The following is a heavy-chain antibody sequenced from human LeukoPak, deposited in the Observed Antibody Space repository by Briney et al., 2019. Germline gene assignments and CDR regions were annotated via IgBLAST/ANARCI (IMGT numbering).Heavy chain of an antibody. CDR1: GGSLSRYY. CDR2: IYYTWCT. V-gene: IGHV4-59*01. J-gene: IGHJ1*01. Sequence: SETLSLTCVVSGGSLSRYYWRWIRQPPGAGPEWIGYIYYTWCTFHNPPLQSRVTISLDSSTNQFFLNLSFLTAEDAAYYCGVRHYYDSGTAKGYFQHWGQGTLVTVSS. CDR3: VRHYYDSGTAKGYFQH. D-gene: IGHD3-10*01.